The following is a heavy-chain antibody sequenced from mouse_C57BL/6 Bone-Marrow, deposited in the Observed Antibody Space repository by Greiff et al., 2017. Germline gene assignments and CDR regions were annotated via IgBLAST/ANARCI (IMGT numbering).Heavy chain of an antibody. V-gene: IGHV2-2*01. J-gene: IGHJ3*01. D-gene: IGHD4-1*01. Sequence: QVQLQQSGPGLVQPSQSLSITCTVSGFSLTSYGVHWVRQSPGKGLEWLGVIWSGGSTDYNAAFISGLSISKDNSKSQVFFKMNSLQADDTAIYYCARTGTAWFAYWGQGTLVTVSA. CDR1: GFSLTSYG. CDR2: IWSGGST. CDR3: ARTGTAWFAY.